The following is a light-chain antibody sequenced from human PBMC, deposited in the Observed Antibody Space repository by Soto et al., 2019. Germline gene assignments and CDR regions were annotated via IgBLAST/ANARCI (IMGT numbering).Light chain of an antibody. Sequence: EIVMTQSPDTLSVSPGETATLSCRASQSVNSNLAWYQQKPGQAPRLLISDASTRAAGLPARFSGSGSGTEFTLTISSLQSEDFAVYFCQQSNNCPKTFGQGTKVDIK. CDR1: QSVNSN. J-gene: IGKJ1*01. CDR3: QQSNNCPKT. CDR2: DAS. V-gene: IGKV3-15*01.